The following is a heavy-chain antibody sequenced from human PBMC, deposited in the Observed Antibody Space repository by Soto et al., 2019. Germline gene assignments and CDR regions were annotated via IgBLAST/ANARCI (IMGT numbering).Heavy chain of an antibody. CDR3: TRGLFGEFVYYFDF. V-gene: IGHV1-18*01. Sequence: QVQLVQSGAEVKKPGASVKVSCKTSGYTFTTYGISWVRQAPGQGLEWMGWISPYNGNTKYAQKLQGRVTMTADTSPSTGYMDLRSLTSCDTAVYYCTRGLFGEFVYYFDFWGQGTLVTVSS. D-gene: IGHD3-10*02. CDR2: ISPYNGNT. CDR1: GYTFTTYG. J-gene: IGHJ4*02.